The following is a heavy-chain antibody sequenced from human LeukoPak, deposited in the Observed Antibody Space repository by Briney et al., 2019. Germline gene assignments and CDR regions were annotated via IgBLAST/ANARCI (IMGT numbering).Heavy chain of an antibody. CDR1: GGSISSSSYY. V-gene: IGHV4-39*07. CDR2: IYYSGST. D-gene: IGHD4-17*01. Sequence: SSETLSLTCTVSGGSISSSSYYWGWIRQPPGKGLEWIGSIYYSGSTYYNPSLKSRVTISVDTSKNQFSLKLSSATAADTAVYYCAPMTTVTTEYFRHWGQGTLVTVSS. CDR3: APMTTVTTEYFRH. J-gene: IGHJ1*01.